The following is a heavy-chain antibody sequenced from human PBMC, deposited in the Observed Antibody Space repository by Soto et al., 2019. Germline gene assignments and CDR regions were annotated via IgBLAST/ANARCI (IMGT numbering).Heavy chain of an antibody. D-gene: IGHD3-3*01. CDR3: ARYYDFWTGLDY. CDR2: MHHSGTA. J-gene: IGHJ4*02. V-gene: IGHV4-59*08. Sequence: SETLSLTCSVSGASVSSDYWSWIRQPPEKGLEWIGYMHHSGTANYNPSLKSRVTISIDTSKNQFSLKLNSVIAADTAVYYCARYYDFWTGLDYWGQGTLVTVSS. CDR1: GASVSSDY.